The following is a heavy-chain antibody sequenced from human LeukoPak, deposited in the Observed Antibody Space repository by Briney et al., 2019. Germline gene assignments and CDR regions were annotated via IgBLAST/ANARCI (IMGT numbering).Heavy chain of an antibody. CDR1: GGSISSSSYY. V-gene: IGHV4-39*01. Sequence: SETLSLTCTVSGGSISSSSYYWGWIRQPPGKGLEWIGSIYYSGSTYYNPSLRSRVTMSLDTSTNQFSLKLSSVTAADTAVYYCARQEISSSYYGLDYWGQGTLVTVSS. D-gene: IGHD6-13*01. CDR2: IYYSGST. CDR3: ARQEISSSYYGLDY. J-gene: IGHJ4*02.